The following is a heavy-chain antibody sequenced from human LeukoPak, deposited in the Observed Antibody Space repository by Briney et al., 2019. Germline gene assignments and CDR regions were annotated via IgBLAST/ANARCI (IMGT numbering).Heavy chain of an antibody. CDR1: GFIFSHYG. V-gene: IGHV3-23*05. D-gene: IGHD2-15*01. J-gene: IGHJ6*03. Sequence: GGSLRVSCAASGFIFSHYGMNWVRQAPGKGLEWVSGLTSRSVTYYADSVRGRFTVSRDNSKNMVWLQMNSLRAEDTAVYYCAKNGDRGAYCSGGSYYHYYFYNMDVWGKGTTVTISS. CDR3: AKNGDRGAYCSGGSYYHYYFYNMDV. CDR2: LTSRSVT.